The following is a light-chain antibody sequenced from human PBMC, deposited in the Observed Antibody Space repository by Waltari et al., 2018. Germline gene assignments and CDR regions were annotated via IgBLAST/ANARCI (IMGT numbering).Light chain of an antibody. CDR1: QSLLHSNGNTY. CDR3: MQGTHWPT. J-gene: IGKJ1*01. CDR2: KVY. V-gene: IGKV2-30*02. Sequence: DVVMTQSPLSLPVTLGQPASISCRSSQSLLHSNGNTYLNWFQQRPGQSPRRLIYKVYNRDSGVPDRFSGSGSGTDFTLKISRVEAEDVGVYYCMQGTHWPTFGQGTKVEIK.